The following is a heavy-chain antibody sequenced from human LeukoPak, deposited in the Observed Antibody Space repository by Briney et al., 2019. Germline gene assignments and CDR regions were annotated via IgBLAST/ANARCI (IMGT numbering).Heavy chain of an antibody. CDR3: AGRDYYFDY. D-gene: IGHD2-21*02. J-gene: IGHJ4*02. CDR2: IYYSGST. CDR1: GGSISSYY. V-gene: IGHV4-59*01. Sequence: SETLSLTCTVSGGSISSYYWSWIRQPPGKGLEWIWYIYYSGSTNYNPSLKSRVTISVDTSKNQFSLKLSSVTAADTAVYYSAGRDYYFDYWCQGTLVTVSS.